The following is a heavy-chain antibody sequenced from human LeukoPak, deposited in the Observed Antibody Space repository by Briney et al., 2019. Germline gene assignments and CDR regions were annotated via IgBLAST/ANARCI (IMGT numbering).Heavy chain of an antibody. CDR2: IYYSGST. D-gene: IGHD5-12*01. Sequence: SETLSLTCTVSGASITSAYNYWSWIRQPTGNGLEWIGYIYYSGSTYYNPSLNTPVPISVDTSKNQFSLRLTSVTAADTAVYYCGRDGSGYGFFDYWGQGTLVSVSS. V-gene: IGHV4-30-4*01. CDR1: GASITSAYNY. CDR3: GRDGSGYGFFDY. J-gene: IGHJ4*02.